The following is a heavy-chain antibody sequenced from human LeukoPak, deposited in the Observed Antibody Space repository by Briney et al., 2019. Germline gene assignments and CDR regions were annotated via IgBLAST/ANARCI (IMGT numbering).Heavy chain of an antibody. J-gene: IGHJ4*02. CDR3: AQLVAGTHYHFDY. CDR1: GVSTSGSC. Sequence: SETLSLTCTVSGVSTSGSCWTWIRQTPGKGLEWIGCVYYSGRTDNNPSLRSRLTISLDTSKNQFSLQLNSVTAADTAVYFCAQLVAGTHYHFDYWGQGTLVTVSS. D-gene: IGHD6-19*01. V-gene: IGHV4-59*12. CDR2: VYYSGRT.